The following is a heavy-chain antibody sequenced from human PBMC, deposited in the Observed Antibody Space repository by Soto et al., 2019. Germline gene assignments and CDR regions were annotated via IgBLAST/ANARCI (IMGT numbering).Heavy chain of an antibody. D-gene: IGHD2-21*02. CDR2: ISAYNGNT. CDR3: ARDRWGAIVVVTAPPDY. CDR1: GYTFTSYG. J-gene: IGHJ4*02. Sequence: QVQLVQSGAEVKKPGASVKVSCKASGYTFTSYGISWVRQAPGQGLEWMGGISAYNGNTNYAQKLQGRVTMTTDTPTSTAYMELRSLRSDDTAVYYCARDRWGAIVVVTAPPDYWGQGTLVTVSS. V-gene: IGHV1-18*01.